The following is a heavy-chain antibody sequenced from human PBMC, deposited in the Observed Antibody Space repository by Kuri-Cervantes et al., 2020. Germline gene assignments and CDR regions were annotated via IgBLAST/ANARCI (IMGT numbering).Heavy chain of an antibody. J-gene: IGHJ6*02. CDR1: GFTFSSYA. Sequence: GGSLRLSCAASGFTFSSYAMSWVRQAPGKGLEWVSAISGSGGSTYYADSVKGRFTISRDNSKNTLYLQMNSLRAEDTAVYYCARDSTTPSGWYLNFYYYYGMDVWGQGTTVTVSS. D-gene: IGHD6-19*01. CDR2: ISGSGGST. CDR3: ARDSTTPSGWYLNFYYYYGMDV. V-gene: IGHV3-23*01.